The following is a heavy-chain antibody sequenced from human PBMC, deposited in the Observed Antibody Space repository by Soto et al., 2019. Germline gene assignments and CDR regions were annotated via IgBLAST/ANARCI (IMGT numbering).Heavy chain of an antibody. CDR3: ARGSNSGSYRVFGY. CDR1: GYTFTSYA. J-gene: IGHJ4*02. Sequence: QVQLVQSGAEVKKPGASVKVSCKTSGYTFTSYAINWVRQATGQGLEWMGWMNPNSGSTAYAQKFQGRVTMTRNTSMSTANMELSSLRSEDKAVYYWARGSNSGSYRVFGYWGQGTLVTVSS. D-gene: IGHD3-10*01. CDR2: MNPNSGST. V-gene: IGHV1-8*01.